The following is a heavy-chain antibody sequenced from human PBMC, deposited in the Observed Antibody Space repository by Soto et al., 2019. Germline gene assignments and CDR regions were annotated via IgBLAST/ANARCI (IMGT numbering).Heavy chain of an antibody. Sequence: EVQLVESGGGLVKPGGSLRLSCAASGFTFSSYSMNWVRQVPGKGLEWVSSISSSSSYIYYADSVKGRFTISRDNAKNSLYLQMTSLRAEDTAVYYCARGKPLGYCSGGSCYFNYWGQGTLVTVSS. CDR3: ARGKPLGYCSGGSCYFNY. CDR2: ISSSSSYI. V-gene: IGHV3-21*01. CDR1: GFTFSSYS. J-gene: IGHJ4*02. D-gene: IGHD2-15*01.